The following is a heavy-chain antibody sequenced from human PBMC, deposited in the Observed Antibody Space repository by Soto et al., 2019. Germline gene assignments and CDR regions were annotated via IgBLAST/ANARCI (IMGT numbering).Heavy chain of an antibody. Sequence: QVQVVESEGGLVKPGVSLRLSCAASGFTFSDYYMSWVRQAPGKGLEWVSYISSISTYTNYADSLKGRFTISRDNAKNSLYLQMTSLRPEDAAVYYCARLADCISNICSQGMDVWGQGTTVTVSS. CDR3: ARLADCISNICSQGMDV. CDR2: ISSISTYT. D-gene: IGHD2-2*01. V-gene: IGHV3-11*06. CDR1: GFTFSDYY. J-gene: IGHJ6*02.